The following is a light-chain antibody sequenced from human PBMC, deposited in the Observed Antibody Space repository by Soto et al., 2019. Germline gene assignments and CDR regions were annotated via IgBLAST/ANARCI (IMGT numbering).Light chain of an antibody. Sequence: QSALTQPPSASGSPGQSVTISCTGTSSDVGGYNDVYWYQQYPGRAPKLMIYEVTKRPSGVPDRFSGSKSGNTASLTVSGLQAEDEADYYCSSYAASNNFYFVFGGGTKLTVL. CDR1: SSDVGGYND. CDR3: SSYAASNNFYFV. CDR2: EVT. J-gene: IGLJ3*02. V-gene: IGLV2-8*01.